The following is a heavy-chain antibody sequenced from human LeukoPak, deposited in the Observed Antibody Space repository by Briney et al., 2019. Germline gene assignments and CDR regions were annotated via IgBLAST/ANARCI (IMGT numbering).Heavy chain of an antibody. D-gene: IGHD3-22*01. CDR2: ISGSAGNT. V-gene: IGHV3-23*01. CDR3: AKATHYYDSSGYYQALYY. Sequence: GGSLRLSCAASGFTFNTYAMNWVRQAPGKGLEWVSSISGSAGNTYSANSVKGRFTVSRDNSKNTLYLQVDSLRAEDTAVYYCAKATHYYDSSGYYQALYYWGQGTLVTVSS. J-gene: IGHJ4*02. CDR1: GFTFNTYA.